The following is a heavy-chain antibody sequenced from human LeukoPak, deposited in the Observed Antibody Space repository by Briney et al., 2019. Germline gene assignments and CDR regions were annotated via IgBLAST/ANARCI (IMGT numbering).Heavy chain of an antibody. CDR1: GGSISTFY. V-gene: IGHV4-4*07. D-gene: IGHD6-25*01. J-gene: IGHJ5*02. CDR3: AREGGDPRWLDP. CDR2: INNSGST. Sequence: SETLSLTCTVSGGSISTFYWTWIRQPAGKGLEWIGRINNSGSTNYNPSLRSRVSMSVDRSKNQFTVTLSSVTAADTAVYFCAREGGDPRWLDPWGQGTLVTVSS.